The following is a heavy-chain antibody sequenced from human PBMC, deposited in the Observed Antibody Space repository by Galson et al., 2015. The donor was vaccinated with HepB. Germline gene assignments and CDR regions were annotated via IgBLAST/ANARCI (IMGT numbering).Heavy chain of an antibody. V-gene: IGHV4-59*01. J-gene: IGHJ6*02. CDR3: ARASLWFGETQYYYYGMDV. Sequence: LSLTCTVSGGSISSYYWSWIRQPPGKGLEWIGYIYYSGSTNYNPSLKSRVTISVDTSKNQFSLKLSSVTAADTAVYYCARASLWFGETQYYYYGMDVWGQGTTVTVSS. D-gene: IGHD3-10*01. CDR1: GGSISSYY. CDR2: IYYSGST.